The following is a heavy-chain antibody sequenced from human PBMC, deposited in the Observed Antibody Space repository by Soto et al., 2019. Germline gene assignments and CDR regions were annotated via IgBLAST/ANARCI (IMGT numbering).Heavy chain of an antibody. J-gene: IGHJ6*02. CDR1: GYTFTSYY. CDR2: INPIGGST. Sequence: ASVKGSCKASGYTFTSYYMHWGRQAPGQGLECMGIINPIGGSTSYAQKFQGRVTMTRDTSTSTGYMDLSSLRPEDTAVYSCAGSGYPYGMEVWGQGPTVTVSS. V-gene: IGHV1-46*01. D-gene: IGHD3-9*01. CDR3: AGSGYPYGMEV.